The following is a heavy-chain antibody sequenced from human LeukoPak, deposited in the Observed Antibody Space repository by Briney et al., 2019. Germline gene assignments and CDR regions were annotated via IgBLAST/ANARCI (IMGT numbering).Heavy chain of an antibody. CDR3: ATDSRGLLISSGGNWFDP. J-gene: IGHJ5*02. V-gene: IGHV3-9*03. CDR2: ISWNSGSI. Sequence: GRPLRLSCAASGFTFDDYAMHWVRQAPGKGLEWVSGISWNSGSIGYADSVKGRFTISRDNAKNSLYLQMNSLRAEDMALYYCATDSRGLLISSGGNWFDPWGQGTLVTVSS. D-gene: IGHD6-19*01. CDR1: GFTFDDYA.